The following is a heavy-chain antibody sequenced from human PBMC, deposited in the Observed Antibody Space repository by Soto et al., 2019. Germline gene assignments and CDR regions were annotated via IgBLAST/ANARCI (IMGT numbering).Heavy chain of an antibody. CDR2: ISTYSGDT. Sequence: ASVKVSCKASGYTFFTYDISWVRQAPGQGLEWMGWISTYSGDTKYAQKFQGRVTMTTDTSTTTAYLELRSLRSDDTAVYYCARHHGPTTSENWFDPWGQGTLVTISS. CDR1: GYTFFTYD. CDR3: ARHHGPTTSENWFDP. J-gene: IGHJ5*02. V-gene: IGHV1-18*01. D-gene: IGHD5-12*01.